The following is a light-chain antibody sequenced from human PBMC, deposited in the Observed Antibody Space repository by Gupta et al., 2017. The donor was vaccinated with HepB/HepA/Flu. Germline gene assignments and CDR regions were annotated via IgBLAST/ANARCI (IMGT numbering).Light chain of an antibody. V-gene: IGKV1-39*01. CDR2: AAS. CDR1: QSISSY. J-gene: IGKJ1*01. CDR3: QQSDSTPQT. Sequence: DIQMTQSPSSLSASVGDRVTITCRASQSISSYLNWYQQKPGKAPKLLIYAASSLQSGVPSRFSGSGSGTDFTLTISMLQPEDFATYYCQQSDSTPQTFGQGTKVEIK.